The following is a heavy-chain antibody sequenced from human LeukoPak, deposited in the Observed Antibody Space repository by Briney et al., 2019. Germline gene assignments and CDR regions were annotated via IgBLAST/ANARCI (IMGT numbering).Heavy chain of an antibody. CDR2: INHSGIT. J-gene: IGHJ4*02. D-gene: IGHD3-22*01. CDR1: GGSFSAYY. Sequence: PSETLSLTCAVYGGSFSAYYWSWIRQTPGKGLEWIGDINHSGITNYNPSLKSRVTISVDTSKNQFSLKVSSVTAADTAVYYCARHRTIYYDNSGYWVWGQGTLVTVSS. CDR3: ARHRTIYYDNSGYWV. V-gene: IGHV4-34*01.